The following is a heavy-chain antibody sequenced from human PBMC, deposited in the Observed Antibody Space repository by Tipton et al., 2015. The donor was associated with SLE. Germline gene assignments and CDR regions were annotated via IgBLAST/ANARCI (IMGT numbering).Heavy chain of an antibody. J-gene: IGHJ4*02. CDR3: ARDGGPIPFDY. CDR2: IYSGGSST. CDR1: GFTFSSYA. V-gene: IGHV3-23*03. Sequence: SLRLSCAASGFTFSSYAMSWVRQAPGKGLEWVSVIYSGGSSTYYADSVKGRFTISRDNAKNSLYLQMNSLRAEDTAVYYCARDGGPIPFDYWGQGTLVTVSS. D-gene: IGHD4-23*01.